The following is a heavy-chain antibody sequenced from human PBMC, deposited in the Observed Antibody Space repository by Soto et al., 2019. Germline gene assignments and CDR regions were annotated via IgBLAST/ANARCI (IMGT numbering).Heavy chain of an antibody. V-gene: IGHV3-53*01. Sequence: GGSLRLSCAASGFTVSNNYMNWVRQAPGKGLESVSVLYSDGSTNYADSVKGRFTISRDIPKNTLYLQMNSLRVEDTALYYCATAFCTDGSSCAFYYWGQGTLVTVSS. CDR1: GFTVSNNY. CDR2: LYSDGST. D-gene: IGHD2-8*01. CDR3: ATAFCTDGSSCAFYY. J-gene: IGHJ4*02.